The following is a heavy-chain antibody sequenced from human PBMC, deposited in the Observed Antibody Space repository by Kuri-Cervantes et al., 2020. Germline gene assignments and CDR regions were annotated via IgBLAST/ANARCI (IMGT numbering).Heavy chain of an antibody. CDR2: ISWNSGSI. Sequence: GESLKISCAASGFTFSSYWMHWVRQAPGKGLVWVSGISWNSGSIGYADSVKGRFTISRDNSKNTLYLQMNSLRAEDTAVYYCARDRGYSYGGVFYYYYGMDVWGQGTTVTVSS. CDR3: ARDRGYSYGGVFYYYYGMDV. V-gene: IGHV3-74*01. CDR1: GFTFSSYW. D-gene: IGHD5-18*01. J-gene: IGHJ6*02.